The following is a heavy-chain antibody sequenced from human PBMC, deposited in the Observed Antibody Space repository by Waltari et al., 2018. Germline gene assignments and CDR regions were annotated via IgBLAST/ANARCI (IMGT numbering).Heavy chain of an antibody. CDR3: ATDLGSSWFHDAFDI. Sequence: EVQLVKSGAAVTKPGAPVKISCKVSGHTFTAYYMHWAQPGPGKGLEWMGIVDAEDGETIYAEKFQGRVTITADTSTDTAYMELSSLRSEDTAVYYCATDLGSSWFHDAFDIWGQGTMVTVSS. D-gene: IGHD6-13*01. J-gene: IGHJ3*02. CDR2: VDAEDGET. V-gene: IGHV1-69-2*01. CDR1: GHTFTAYY.